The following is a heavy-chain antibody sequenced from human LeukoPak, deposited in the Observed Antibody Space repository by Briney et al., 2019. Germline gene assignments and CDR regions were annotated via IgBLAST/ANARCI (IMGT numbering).Heavy chain of an antibody. CDR2: INPNSGGT. CDR1: GYTFTSYG. V-gene: IGHV1-2*02. D-gene: IGHD6-13*01. J-gene: IGHJ4*02. CDR3: ARSYSSSWQRSFDY. Sequence: ASVKVSCKASGYTFTSYGISCVRQAPGQGLGWMGWINPNSGGTNYAQKFQGRVTMTRDTSISTAYMELSRLRSDDTAVYYCARSYSSSWQRSFDYWGQGTVVIVSA.